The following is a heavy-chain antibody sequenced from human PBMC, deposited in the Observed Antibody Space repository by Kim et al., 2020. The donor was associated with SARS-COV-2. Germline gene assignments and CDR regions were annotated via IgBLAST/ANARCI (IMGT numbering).Heavy chain of an antibody. D-gene: IGHD2-15*01. CDR2: IYYSGST. J-gene: IGHJ5*02. CDR1: GGSISSSSYY. V-gene: IGHV4-39*07. Sequence: SETLSLTCTVSGGSISSSSYYWGWIRQPPGKGLEWIGSIYYSGSTYYNPSLKSRVTISVDTSKNQFSLKLSSVTAADTAVYYCARGVAATSWFDPWGQGT. CDR3: ARGVAATSWFDP.